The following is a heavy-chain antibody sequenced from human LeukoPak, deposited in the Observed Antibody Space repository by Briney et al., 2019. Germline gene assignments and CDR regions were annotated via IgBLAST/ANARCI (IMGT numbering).Heavy chain of an antibody. Sequence: SETLSLTCTVSGGSISSSSYYWGWVRLPPGKGLEWIGSISYSRSTYYNPSLKSRVTISGDTSKNQFSLKLTSVTAADTAVYYCARVAVAGRRFDYWGQGTLVTVSS. J-gene: IGHJ4*02. CDR3: ARVAVAGRRFDY. V-gene: IGHV4-39*07. D-gene: IGHD6-19*01. CDR1: GGSISSSSYY. CDR2: ISYSRST.